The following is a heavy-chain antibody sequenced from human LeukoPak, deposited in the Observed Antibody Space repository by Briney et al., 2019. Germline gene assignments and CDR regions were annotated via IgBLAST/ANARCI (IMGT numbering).Heavy chain of an antibody. J-gene: IGHJ4*02. CDR3: TRHGANSGWYLEY. D-gene: IGHD6-25*01. V-gene: IGHV3-73*01. CDR1: GFTFSGSA. CDR2: IRSKGNNYAT. Sequence: GGSLRLSCAASGFTFSGSAVHWVRQASGKGLEWVGRIRSKGNNYATAYAASVKGRFSISRDDSKQTAYLQMTSLKTEDTAVYYCTRHGANSGWYLEYWGQGILVTVSS.